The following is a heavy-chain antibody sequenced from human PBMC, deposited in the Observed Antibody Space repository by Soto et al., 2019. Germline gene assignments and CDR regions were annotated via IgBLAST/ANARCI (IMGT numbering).Heavy chain of an antibody. V-gene: IGHV3-30*18. J-gene: IGHJ4*02. D-gene: IGHD4-17*01. CDR2: ISYDGINK. CDR3: AEDTHYADFGY. CDR1: GFTFRDYG. Sequence: QVQLVESGGGVVQPGGSLRLSCAASGFTFRDYGMHWVRQAPGKGLEWVAVISYDGINKYYADSVEGRFSVSRYNSKNTLYLQMNSLRPEDTAVYYCAEDTHYADFGYWGQGTLVTVSS.